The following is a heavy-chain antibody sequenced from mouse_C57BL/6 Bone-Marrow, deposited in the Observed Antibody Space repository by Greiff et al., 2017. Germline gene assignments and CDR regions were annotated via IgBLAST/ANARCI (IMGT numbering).Heavy chain of an antibody. CDR1: GYTFTSYW. V-gene: IGHV1-53*01. Sequence: QVHVKQPGTELVKPGASVKLSCKASGYTFTSYWMHWVKQRPGQGLEWIGNINPSNGGTNYNEKFKSKATLTVDKSSSTAYMQLSSLTSEDSAVYYCARVTVVAPGFDVWGTGTTVTVSS. J-gene: IGHJ1*03. D-gene: IGHD1-1*01. CDR2: INPSNGGT. CDR3: ARVTVVAPGFDV.